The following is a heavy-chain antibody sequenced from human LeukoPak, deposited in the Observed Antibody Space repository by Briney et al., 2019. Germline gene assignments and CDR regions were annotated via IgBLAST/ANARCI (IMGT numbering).Heavy chain of an antibody. CDR1: GFTFSSYV. J-gene: IGHJ4*02. CDR3: AKDRSGWYYFDY. V-gene: IGHV3-23*01. Sequence: GGSLRLSCAASGFTFSSYVMTWVRQAPGKGLEWVSTISGSGNSTYYADSVKGRFTISRHNSKNTLYLQMNSLRAEGAAVYYCAKDRSGWYYFDYWGQGTLVTVSS. CDR2: ISGSGNST. D-gene: IGHD6-19*01.